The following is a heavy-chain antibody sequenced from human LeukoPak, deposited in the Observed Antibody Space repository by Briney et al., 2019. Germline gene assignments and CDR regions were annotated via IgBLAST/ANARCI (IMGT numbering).Heavy chain of an antibody. J-gene: IGHJ6*03. CDR1: GFTFSSYW. CDR3: ARDRSGLYYYYYMDV. Sequence: GGSLRLFCAASGFTFSSYWMSWVRQAPGKGLEWGANKKQDGSEKYYVDSVKGRFTISRDNAKNSLYLQMNSLRAEDTAVYYCARDRSGLYYYYYMDVWGKGTTVTVSS. V-gene: IGHV3-7*01. CDR2: KKQDGSEK. D-gene: IGHD3/OR15-3a*01.